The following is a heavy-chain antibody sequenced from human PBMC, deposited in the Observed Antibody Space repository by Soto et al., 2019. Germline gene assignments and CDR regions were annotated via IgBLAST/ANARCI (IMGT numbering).Heavy chain of an antibody. CDR1: GGSISSSSNY. J-gene: IGHJ5*02. V-gene: IGHV4-39*01. Sequence: PSETLSLTCTVSGGSISSSSNYWGWIRKPPGKGLEWIGSIYYSGSTYYNPSLKSRVTISVDTSKNQFSLKLSSVTAADTAVYYCARREGYCSSTSCYANWFDPWGQGTLVTVSS. CDR2: IYYSGST. CDR3: ARREGYCSSTSCYANWFDP. D-gene: IGHD2-2*01.